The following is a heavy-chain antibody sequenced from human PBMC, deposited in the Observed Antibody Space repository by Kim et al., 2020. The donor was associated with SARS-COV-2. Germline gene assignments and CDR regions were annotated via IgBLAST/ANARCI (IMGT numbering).Heavy chain of an antibody. Sequence: AKGRFTISRDNSKNPLYLQMNSLRAEDTAGYYCAKYPGDYYDSRGPILDYWGQGTLVTVSS. V-gene: IGHV3-23*01. J-gene: IGHJ4*02. D-gene: IGHD3-22*01. CDR3: AKYPGDYYDSRGPILDY.